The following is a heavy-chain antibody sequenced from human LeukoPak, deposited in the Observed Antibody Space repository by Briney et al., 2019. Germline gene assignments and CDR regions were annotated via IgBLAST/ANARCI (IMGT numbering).Heavy chain of an antibody. V-gene: IGHV4-30-4*08. Sequence: SETLSLTCTVSGDSIITCDYSWGWIRPPPGKGLEWIVYIYYSGSTYYNPSRKSRVTQSVDTSKNQFSLKLSSVTAADTAVYYCARGYRENYYYYYYRDVWGKGTTVTVSS. CDR3: ARGYRENYYYYYYRDV. D-gene: IGHD4-11*01. J-gene: IGHJ6*03. CDR1: GDSIITCDYS. CDR2: IYYSGST.